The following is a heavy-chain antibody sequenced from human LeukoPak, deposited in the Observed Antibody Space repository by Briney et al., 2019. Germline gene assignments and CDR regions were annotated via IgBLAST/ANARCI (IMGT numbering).Heavy chain of an antibody. CDR3: ARDRVSWPMSVFDY. V-gene: IGHV3-30*04. Sequence: GRSLRLSCAASGFTFSSYAMHWVRQAPGKGLEWVAVISYDGSNKYYADSVKGRFTISRDNSKNTLYVQMNSLRAKDTAIYYCARDRVSWPMSVFDYWGQGTLVTVSS. D-gene: IGHD6-13*01. CDR2: ISYDGSNK. J-gene: IGHJ4*02. CDR1: GFTFSSYA.